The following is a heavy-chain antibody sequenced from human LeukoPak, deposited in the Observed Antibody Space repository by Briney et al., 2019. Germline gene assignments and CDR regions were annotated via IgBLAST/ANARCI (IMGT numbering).Heavy chain of an antibody. D-gene: IGHD3-10*01. CDR2: IGDSGATT. CDR3: AKLSAGAAFDY. Sequence: GGSLRLSCAASGFTLSSYAMTWVRQAPGKGLEWVSDIGDSGATTYYADSVKGRFTISRDNSKHTLYLQMTILRAEDTAVYYCAKLSAGAAFDYWGQGTMVTVSS. V-gene: IGHV3-23*01. CDR1: GFTLSSYA. J-gene: IGHJ4*02.